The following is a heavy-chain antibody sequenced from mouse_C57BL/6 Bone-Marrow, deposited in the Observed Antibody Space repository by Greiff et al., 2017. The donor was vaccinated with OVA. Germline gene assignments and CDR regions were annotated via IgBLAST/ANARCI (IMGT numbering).Heavy chain of an antibody. Sequence: EVKLVESGPGLVKPSQSLSLTCSVTGYSITSGYYWNWIRQFPGNKLEWMGYISYDGSNNYNPSLKNRISITRDTSKNQFFLKLNSVTTEDTATYYCARVYYDYDVAYFDYWGQGTTLTVSS. CDR2: ISYDGSN. J-gene: IGHJ2*01. CDR1: GYSITSGYY. CDR3: ARVYYDYDVAYFDY. V-gene: IGHV3-6*01. D-gene: IGHD2-4*01.